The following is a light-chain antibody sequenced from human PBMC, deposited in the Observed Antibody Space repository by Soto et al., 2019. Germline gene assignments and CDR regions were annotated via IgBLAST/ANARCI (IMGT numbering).Light chain of an antibody. CDR1: SSDVGGYNY. Sequence: QPVLTQPDSVSGSPGQSITISCTGTSSDVGGYNYVSWYQQHPGKAPKLMIDEVNNRPSGVSNRFSGSKSGNTASLTISGLQSEDEADYYCSSYTTTSTPVVFGGGTKLTV. J-gene: IGLJ2*01. CDR3: SSYTTTSTPVV. V-gene: IGLV2-14*01. CDR2: EVN.